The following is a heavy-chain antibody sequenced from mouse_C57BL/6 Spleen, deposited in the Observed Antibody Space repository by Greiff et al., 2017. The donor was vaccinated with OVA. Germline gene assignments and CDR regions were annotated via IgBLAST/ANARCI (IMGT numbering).Heavy chain of an antibody. CDR1: GYTFTDYY. Sequence: EVQLQQSGPELVKPGASVKISCKASGYTFTDYYMNWVKQSHGKSLEWIGAINPNNGGTSYNQTFKGKATLTVDKSSSTAYMELRSLTSEDSAVYYCARAYDEFAYWGQGTLVTVSA. V-gene: IGHV1-26*01. CDR2: INPNNGGT. D-gene: IGHD2-12*01. J-gene: IGHJ3*01. CDR3: ARAYDEFAY.